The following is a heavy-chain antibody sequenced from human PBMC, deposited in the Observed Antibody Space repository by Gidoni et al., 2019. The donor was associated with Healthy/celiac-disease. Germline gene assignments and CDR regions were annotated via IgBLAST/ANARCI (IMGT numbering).Heavy chain of an antibody. V-gene: IGHV5-51*03. Sequence: LLLPRSAPQVKNPGDSPHSPCRVPAATFTSYWIGWVRQMPGKGLEWMGIISPGDSDTRYSPSFQGQVTISADKSSSTAYLQWSSLKASDTAMYYCARGRAPDNWFDPWGQGTLVTVSS. CDR1: AATFTSYW. J-gene: IGHJ5*02. CDR2: ISPGDSDT. CDR3: ARGRAPDNWFDP.